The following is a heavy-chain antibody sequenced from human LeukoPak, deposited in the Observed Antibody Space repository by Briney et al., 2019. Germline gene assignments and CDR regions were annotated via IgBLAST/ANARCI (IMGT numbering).Heavy chain of an antibody. V-gene: IGHV4-38-2*01. CDR2: FYHSGNT. J-gene: IGHJ4*02. Sequence: SETLSLTCAVSGYSISSGYYWGWIRQPPGKGLEWIGSFYHSGNTYYNPSLKSRVTISVDTSKNQFSLYLSSVTAADTAVYYCARARRFYDSTGYYNYFDYWGQGTLVTVSS. CDR3: ARARRFYDSTGYYNYFDY. CDR1: GYSISSGYY. D-gene: IGHD3-22*01.